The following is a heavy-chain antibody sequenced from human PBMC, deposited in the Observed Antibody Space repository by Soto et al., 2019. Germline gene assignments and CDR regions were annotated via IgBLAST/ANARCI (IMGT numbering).Heavy chain of an antibody. CDR1: GYTFNGYY. D-gene: IGHD6-13*01. J-gene: IGHJ3*02. CDR2: INPNSGGT. CDR3: ARDRRAEMATYAFDI. Sequence: GPSVKVSCKASGYTFNGYYMHCVRQAPGQGLEWMGWINPNSGGTNYAQKFQGRVTMTRDTSISTAYMELSRLRSDDTAVYYCARDRRAEMATYAFDIWGQGTMVTVSS. V-gene: IGHV1-2*02.